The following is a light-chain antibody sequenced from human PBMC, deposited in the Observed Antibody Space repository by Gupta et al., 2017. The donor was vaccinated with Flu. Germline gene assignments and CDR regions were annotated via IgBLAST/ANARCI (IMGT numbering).Light chain of an antibody. CDR1: SSDVGGYNY. V-gene: IGLV2-14*03. J-gene: IGLJ1*01. CDR2: EVT. Sequence: TSSDVGGYNYVSWYQQHPGKAPKLMIYEVTTRPSGVSTRFSGTKSGNTASLTISGLQADDESDYYCSSYTSSSTYVFGTGTKVTVL. CDR3: SSYTSSSTYV.